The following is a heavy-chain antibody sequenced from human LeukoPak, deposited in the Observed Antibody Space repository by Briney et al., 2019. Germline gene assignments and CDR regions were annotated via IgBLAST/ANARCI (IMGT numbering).Heavy chain of an antibody. D-gene: IGHD3-10*01. CDR3: ASSDYGSGSYYNYYYGMDV. V-gene: IGHV4-30-4*01. J-gene: IGHJ6*02. CDR2: IYYSGST. CDR1: GDSLRTTTYY. Sequence: SETLSLTCTVSGDSLRTTTYYWNWIRQPPGKGLEWIGYIYYSGSTYYNPSLKSRVTISVDTSKNQFSLKLSSVTAADTAVYYCASSDYGSGSYYNYYYGMDVWGQGTTVTVSS.